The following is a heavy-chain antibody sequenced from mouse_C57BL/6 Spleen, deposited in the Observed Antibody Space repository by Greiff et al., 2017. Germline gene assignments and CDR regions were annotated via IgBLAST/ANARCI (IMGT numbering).Heavy chain of an antibody. CDR2: ISYSGST. Sequence: EVQLQESGPGLAKPSQTLSLTCSVTGYSITSCYWNWIRKFPGNKLEYMGYISYSGSTYYNPSLISRISITRDTSKNQYYLQLNSVTTEDTATYYCARGDGNGYFDVWGTGTTVTVSS. V-gene: IGHV3-8*01. CDR3: ARGDGNGYFDV. D-gene: IGHD2-1*01. CDR1: GYSITSCY. J-gene: IGHJ1*03.